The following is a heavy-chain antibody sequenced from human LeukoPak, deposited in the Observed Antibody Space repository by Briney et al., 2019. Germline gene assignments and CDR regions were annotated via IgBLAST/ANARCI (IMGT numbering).Heavy chain of an antibody. J-gene: IGHJ4*02. D-gene: IGHD1-26*01. Sequence: SVKVSCKVSGGTFSSYAISWVRQAPGQGLEWMGGIIPIFGTANYAQKFQGRVTITADESTSTAYMELSSLRSEDTAVYYCARDRIVGAAEFDYWGQGTLVTVSS. CDR1: GGTFSSYA. CDR3: ARDRIVGAAEFDY. V-gene: IGHV1-69*13. CDR2: IIPIFGTA.